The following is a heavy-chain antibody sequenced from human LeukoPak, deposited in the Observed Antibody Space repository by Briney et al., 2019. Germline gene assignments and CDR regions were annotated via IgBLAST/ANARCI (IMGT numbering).Heavy chain of an antibody. CDR1: GYTFTSYG. J-gene: IGHJ4*02. Sequence: RASVKVSCKASGYTFTSYGISWVRQAPGQGLEWMGWISAYNGNTNYAQKFQGRVTMTTDTSTSTAYMELRSLRSDDTAVYYCASGGSRTVLPPLDYWGQGTLVTVSS. CDR2: ISAYNGNT. D-gene: IGHD1-26*01. CDR3: ASGGSRTVLPPLDY. V-gene: IGHV1-18*01.